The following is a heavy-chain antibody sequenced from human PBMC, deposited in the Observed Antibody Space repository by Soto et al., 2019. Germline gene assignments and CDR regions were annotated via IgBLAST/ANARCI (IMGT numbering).Heavy chain of an antibody. CDR3: ARGRFDYYDSSGYRWGFDY. CDR2: INSGGSST. Sequence: EVQLVESGGGLVQPGGSLRLSCAASGFTFSSYWMHWVRQAPGKGLVWVSRINSGGSSTSYADSVKSRFTISRDNAKNTLYLQMNSLRDEDTAVYYCARGRFDYYDSSGYRWGFDYWGQGTLVTVSS. D-gene: IGHD3-22*01. CDR1: GFTFSSYW. V-gene: IGHV3-74*01. J-gene: IGHJ4*02.